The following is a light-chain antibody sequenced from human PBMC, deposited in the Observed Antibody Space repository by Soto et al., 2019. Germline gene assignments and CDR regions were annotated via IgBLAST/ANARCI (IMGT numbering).Light chain of an antibody. J-gene: IGKJ1*01. CDR2: GAS. CDR3: HQYGSSAWT. CDR1: QSVSSN. V-gene: IGKV3-20*01. Sequence: IVWTQSPGTLSLSPGERATLSCRASQSVSSNLAWYQQKPGQAPRLLIYGASSRATGIPDRFSGSGSGTDFTLTISRLEPEDFAVYYCHQYGSSAWTFGQ.